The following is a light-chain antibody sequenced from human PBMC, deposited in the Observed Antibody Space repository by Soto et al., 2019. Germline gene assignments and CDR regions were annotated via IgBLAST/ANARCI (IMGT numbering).Light chain of an antibody. J-gene: IGLJ1*01. CDR1: SSDVGGYNY. V-gene: IGLV2-11*01. CDR3: CSYAGSYTPQV. CDR2: DVS. Sequence: QSALTQPRSVSGSPGQSVTISCTGTSSDVGGYNYVSWYQQHPGKAPKLMIYDVSKRPSGVPDRFSGSKSGNTASLTISGLQAEDEADYYCCSYAGSYTPQVFGTGTKVTVL.